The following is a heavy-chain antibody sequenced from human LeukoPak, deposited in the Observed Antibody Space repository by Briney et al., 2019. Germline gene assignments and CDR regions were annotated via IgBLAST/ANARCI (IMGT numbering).Heavy chain of an antibody. J-gene: IGHJ4*02. CDR1: GFTFSSYA. V-gene: IGHV3-23*01. CDR2: FSGSGGST. Sequence: GGSLRLSCPASGFTFSSYAMSWVRQAPGQGQGWVSAFSGSGGSTYYADYVKGRFTISRDNSKNTLYLQMNSLRAEDTAVYYCAKDHYYDSSGYFHFDYWARQPWSPSPQ. CDR3: AKDHYYDSSGYFHFDY. D-gene: IGHD3-22*01.